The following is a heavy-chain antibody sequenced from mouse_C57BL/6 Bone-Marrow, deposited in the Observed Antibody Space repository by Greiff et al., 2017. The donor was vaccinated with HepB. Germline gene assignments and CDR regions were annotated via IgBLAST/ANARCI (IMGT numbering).Heavy chain of an antibody. CDR3: ARGESTVEVPYYFDY. V-gene: IGHV1-9*01. CDR2: ILPGSGST. CDR1: GYTFTGYW. D-gene: IGHD1-1*01. Sequence: VKLQQSGAELMKPGASVKLSCKATGYTFTGYWIEWVKQRPGHGLEWIGEILPGSGSTNYNEKFKGKATFTADTSSNTAYMQLSSLTTEDSAIYYCARGESTVEVPYYFDYWGQGTTLTVSS. J-gene: IGHJ2*01.